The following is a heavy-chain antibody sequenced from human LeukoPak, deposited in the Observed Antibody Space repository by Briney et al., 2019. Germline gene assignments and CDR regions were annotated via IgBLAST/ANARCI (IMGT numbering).Heavy chain of an antibody. D-gene: IGHD3-9*01. CDR2: INYSGST. Sequence: PSETLSLTCAVYGGSFSGYYWSWIRQPPGKGLEWIGYINYSGSTNYNPSLKSRVTISLDTSKSQFSLKLTSVTAADTAVFYCARYFDWPWAFDIWGLGTMVTVSS. V-gene: IGHV4-59*01. J-gene: IGHJ3*02. CDR1: GGSFSGYY. CDR3: ARYFDWPWAFDI.